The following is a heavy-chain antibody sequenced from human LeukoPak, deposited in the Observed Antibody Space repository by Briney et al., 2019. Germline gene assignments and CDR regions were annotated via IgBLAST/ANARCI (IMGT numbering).Heavy chain of an antibody. J-gene: IGHJ4*02. Sequence: GGSLRLSCVVSGFTVSSNYMSWVRQAPGKGLEWVSVLYSGGNTYHANSVKGRFTISRDNSKNTLYLQMNSLRAEDTAVYYCAREGASSSFGYWGQGTLVTVSS. V-gene: IGHV3-53*01. CDR3: AREGASSSFGY. CDR1: GFTVSSNY. CDR2: LYSGGNT. D-gene: IGHD6-13*01.